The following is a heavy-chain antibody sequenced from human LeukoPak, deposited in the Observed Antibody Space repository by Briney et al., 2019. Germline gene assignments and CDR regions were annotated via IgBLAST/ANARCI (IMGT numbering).Heavy chain of an antibody. CDR2: IIPIIGTA. CDR3: ARSSIEMATINAY. D-gene: IGHD5-24*01. J-gene: IGHJ4*02. V-gene: IGHV1-69*05. Sequence: SVKVSCKASGGTFSSYAISWVRQAPGQGLEWTGGIIPIIGTANYAQKFQGRVTITTDESTSTAYMELSSLRSEDTAVYYCARSSIEMATINAYWGQGTLVTVSS. CDR1: GGTFSSYA.